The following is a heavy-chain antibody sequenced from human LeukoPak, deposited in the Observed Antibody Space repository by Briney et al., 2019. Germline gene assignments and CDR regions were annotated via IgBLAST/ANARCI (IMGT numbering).Heavy chain of an antibody. CDR1: GFTFRSYV. CDR2: ISGSGSST. Sequence: GGSLRLSCAVSGFTFRSYVMSWVRQAPGKGLEWVSIISGSGSSTDYAGSVKGRFTMSRDNSKNTLYLQMNSLRAEDTAVYYCARESQLLSGYPFDCWGQGTLVTVSS. D-gene: IGHD5-12*01. J-gene: IGHJ4*02. V-gene: IGHV3-23*01. CDR3: ARESQLLSGYPFDC.